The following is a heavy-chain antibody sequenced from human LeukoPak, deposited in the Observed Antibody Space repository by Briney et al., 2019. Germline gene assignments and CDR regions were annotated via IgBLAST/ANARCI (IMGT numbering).Heavy chain of an antibody. V-gene: IGHV3-53*01. J-gene: IGHJ4*02. CDR3: TRGGGGSFPHY. D-gene: IGHD2-21*01. CDR2: IYSGGST. Sequence: GGSLRLSCAASGFTVSSNFLSWVRQPPGKGLEWVSDIYSGGSTYYADSVKGRFTISRDNSKNTLYLQMNSLRAEDTAVYYCTRGGGGSFPHYWGQGTLVIVSS. CDR1: GFTVSSNF.